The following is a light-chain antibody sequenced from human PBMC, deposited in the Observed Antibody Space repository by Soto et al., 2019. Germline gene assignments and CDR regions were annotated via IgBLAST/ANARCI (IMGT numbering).Light chain of an antibody. CDR1: QSVSSN. CDR2: GAS. CDR3: QQYNNWPRT. J-gene: IGKJ1*01. Sequence: EIVMTQSPVTLSVSPGERASLSCRASQSVSSNLLWYQQKPGQAPRLLIHGASTRATGIPARFSGSGSGTEFTLTISRLQSEDLAVYYCQQYNNWPRTFGQGPEV. V-gene: IGKV3-15*01.